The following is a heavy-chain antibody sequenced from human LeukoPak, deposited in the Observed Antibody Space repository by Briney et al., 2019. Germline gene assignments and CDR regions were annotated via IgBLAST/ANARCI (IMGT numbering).Heavy chain of an antibody. D-gene: IGHD3-10*01. CDR1: GGSFSGYY. CDR3: ARLGSVGYYNYQYMDI. CDR2: INDIGNT. V-gene: IGHV4-34*01. J-gene: IGHJ6*03. Sequence: KPSETLSLTCAVYGGSFSGYYWSWIRQPPGKGLEWIGEINDIGNTSYDPSLRSRVTISVDTSKNQFSLSLTSATAADTAVYFCARLGSVGYYNYQYMDIWGNGTTVTVSS.